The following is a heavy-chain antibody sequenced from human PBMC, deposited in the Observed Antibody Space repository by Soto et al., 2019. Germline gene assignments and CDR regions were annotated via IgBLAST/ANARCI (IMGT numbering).Heavy chain of an antibody. D-gene: IGHD6-6*01. CDR3: VRSHIVPRLLMYPYDY. CDR2: FYYTGST. Sequence: SETLSLTCTVSGGSVSSSTYYCGWIRQPPGKGLEWIGSFYYTGSTYRNPSLKSRLTISQHPAKNQLSLKLSPLTAAHTAVYQCVRSHIVPRLLMYPYDYWGQGTLVTVSS. CDR1: GGSVSSSTYY. V-gene: IGHV4-39*01. J-gene: IGHJ4*02.